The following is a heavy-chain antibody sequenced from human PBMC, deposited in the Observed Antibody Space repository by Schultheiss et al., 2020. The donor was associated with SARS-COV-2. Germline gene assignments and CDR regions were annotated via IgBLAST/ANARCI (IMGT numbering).Heavy chain of an antibody. V-gene: IGHV4-34*01. CDR1: GGSFSGYY. Sequence: SQTLSLTCAVYGGSFSGYYWSWIRQPPGKGLEWIGEINHSGSTNYNPSLKSRVTISVDTSKNQFSLKLSSVTAADTAVYYCARGTGGDLDYWGQGTLVTVSS. J-gene: IGHJ4*02. CDR3: ARGTGGDLDY. CDR2: INHSGST. D-gene: IGHD2-21*02.